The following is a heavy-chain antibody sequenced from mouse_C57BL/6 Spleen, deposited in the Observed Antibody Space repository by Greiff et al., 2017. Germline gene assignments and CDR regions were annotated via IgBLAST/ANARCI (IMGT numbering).Heavy chain of an antibody. CDR1: GYAFSSYW. CDR2: IYPGDGDT. CDR3: AREGELAPDY. J-gene: IGHJ4*01. V-gene: IGHV1-80*01. Sequence: VQLQQSGAELVKPGASVKISCKASGYAFSSYWVNWVKQRPGKGLEWIGQIYPGDGDTNYNGKFKGKATLTAAKSSSTAYMQLSSLTSEDSAFYFCAREGELAPDYRRQGASVTFSS. D-gene: IGHD4-1*01.